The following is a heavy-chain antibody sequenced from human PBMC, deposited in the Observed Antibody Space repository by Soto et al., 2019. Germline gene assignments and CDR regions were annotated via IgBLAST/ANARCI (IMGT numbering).Heavy chain of an antibody. Sequence: SETLSLTCAVSGYSISSGYYWGWIRQPPGKGLEWIGSIYHSGSTYYNPSLKSRVTISVDTSKNQFSLKLSSVTAADTAVYYCARGNVKYGSSFSDDAFDIWGQGTMVTV. CDR3: ARGNVKYGSSFSDDAFDI. J-gene: IGHJ3*02. CDR2: IYHSGST. V-gene: IGHV4-38-2*01. D-gene: IGHD6-6*01. CDR1: GYSISSGYY.